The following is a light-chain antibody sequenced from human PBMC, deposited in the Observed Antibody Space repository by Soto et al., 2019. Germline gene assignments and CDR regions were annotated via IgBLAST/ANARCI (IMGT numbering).Light chain of an antibody. V-gene: IGKV1-39*01. Sequence: DIQMTQSPSSLSASVGDRVTITCRASQSISSYFNWYQQKPGKAPKLLIYAASNLQSGVPSRFSGSGSGTDFTLNINSLQPEDFATYYCQQSYSTPPTFGQGTKVDIK. J-gene: IGKJ2*01. CDR1: QSISSY. CDR3: QQSYSTPPT. CDR2: AAS.